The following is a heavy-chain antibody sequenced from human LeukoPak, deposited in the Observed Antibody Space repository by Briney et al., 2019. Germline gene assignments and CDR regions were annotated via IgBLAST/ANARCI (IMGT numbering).Heavy chain of an antibody. CDR2: IYYSGST. CDR3: ASSDIVEVPALFQH. CDR1: GGSISSGDYY. J-gene: IGHJ1*01. V-gene: IGHV4-30-4*08. Sequence: PSETLSLTCTVSGGSISSGDYYWSWIRQPPGKGLEWIGYIYYSGSTYYNPSLKSRVTISADTSKNQFSLKLSSVTAADTAVYYCASSDIVEVPALFQHWGQGTLVTVSS. D-gene: IGHD2-2*01.